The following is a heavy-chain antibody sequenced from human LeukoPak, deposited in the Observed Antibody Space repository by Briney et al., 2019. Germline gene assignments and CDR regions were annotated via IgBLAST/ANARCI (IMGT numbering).Heavy chain of an antibody. V-gene: IGHV3-49*04. CDR3: ARDLRSSGYYAFDY. J-gene: IGHJ4*02. Sequence: GGSLRLSCIVSGFSSGDYAMNWVRQAPGKGLEWVGFIRSKAYGGTIEYAASVKGRFTISRDDSKSIAYLQMNSLRAEDTAVYYCARDLRSSGYYAFDYWGQGTLVTVSS. D-gene: IGHD3-22*01. CDR2: IRSKAYGGTI. CDR1: GFSSGDYA.